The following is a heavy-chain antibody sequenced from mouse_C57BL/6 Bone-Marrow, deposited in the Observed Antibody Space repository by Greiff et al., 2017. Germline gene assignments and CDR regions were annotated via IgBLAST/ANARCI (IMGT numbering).Heavy chain of an antibody. CDR1: GYTFTGYW. Sequence: VQLQQSGAELMKPGASVKLSCKATGYTFTGYWIEWVKQRPGHGLEWIGEILPGSGSTNYNEKFKGKATFTADTSSNTAYMQLSSLTTEDSAIYYCAREDHYYDYDGYAMDYWGQGTTLTVSS. D-gene: IGHD2-4*01. CDR3: AREDHYYDYDGYAMDY. J-gene: IGHJ2*01. CDR2: ILPGSGST. V-gene: IGHV1-9*01.